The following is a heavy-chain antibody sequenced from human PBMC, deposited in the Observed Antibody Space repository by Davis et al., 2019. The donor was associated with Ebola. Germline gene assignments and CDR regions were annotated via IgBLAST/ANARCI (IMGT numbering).Heavy chain of an antibody. Sequence: GESLKISCAASGFTFSSYAMHWVRQAPGKGLEWVAVISYDGSNKYYADSVKGRFTISRDNSKNTLYLQMNSLRAEDTAVYYCAKWVGDYDVLHYGMDVWGQGTTVTVSS. J-gene: IGHJ6*02. CDR2: ISYDGSNK. CDR3: AKWVGDYDVLHYGMDV. CDR1: GFTFSSYA. V-gene: IGHV3-30-3*02. D-gene: IGHD3-9*01.